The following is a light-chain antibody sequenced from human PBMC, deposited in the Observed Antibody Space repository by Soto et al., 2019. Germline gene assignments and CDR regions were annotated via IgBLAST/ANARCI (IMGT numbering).Light chain of an antibody. CDR2: GNS. CDR3: HSYDSSLSGYV. Sequence: QSVLTQPPSVSGATGQRVTIYCTGSSSNIGAGYDVHWYQHLPGTAPKLLIYGNSNRPSGVPDRFSGSKSGTSASLAITGLQADDEADYYCHSYDSSLSGYVFGTGTKLTVL. V-gene: IGLV1-40*01. J-gene: IGLJ1*01. CDR1: SSNIGAGYD.